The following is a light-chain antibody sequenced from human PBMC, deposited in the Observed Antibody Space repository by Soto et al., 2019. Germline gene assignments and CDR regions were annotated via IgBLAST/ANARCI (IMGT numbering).Light chain of an antibody. CDR2: GES. V-gene: IGKV3-15*01. CDR1: QSVSSN. Sequence: EIVMTQSPATLSVYPGARATLSCRASQSVSSNLAWYQQKPGQAPRLLIYGESTRATGIPAMFSGSASGTECALTLCGRRSEDFEVYYCQQYDTWSLTLGDVTKLEIK. J-gene: IGKJ2*01. CDR3: QQYDTWSLT.